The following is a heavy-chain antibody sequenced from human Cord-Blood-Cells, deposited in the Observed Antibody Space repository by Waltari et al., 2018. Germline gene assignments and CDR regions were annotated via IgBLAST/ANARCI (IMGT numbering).Heavy chain of an antibody. D-gene: IGHD4-4*01. CDR1: GGSFSGYY. J-gene: IGHJ3*02. CDR2: IKHIGST. Sequence: QVQLQQWGAGLLKPSETLSLTCAVYGGSFSGYYWSWIRQPPGKELEWYGEIKHIGSTNNNPSHKRRVTISVDTSKNQFSRKRSSVTAADTAVYYWARGVTVTRNAFDIWGQGTMVTVSS. CDR3: ARGVTVTRNAFDI. V-gene: IGHV4-34*01.